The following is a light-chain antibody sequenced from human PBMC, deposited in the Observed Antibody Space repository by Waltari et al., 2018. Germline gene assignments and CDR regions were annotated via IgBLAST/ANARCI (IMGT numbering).Light chain of an antibody. CDR1: QIVGRH. CDR2: YAS. CDR3: QQRSTWPSVT. J-gene: IGKJ4*01. V-gene: IGKV3-11*01. Sequence: DIVLTQSPATLSLSPGERATVSCKASQIVGRHLALYQQKAGQAPRLLIYYASNRAADTPAMFSGSVSGTDFTLTISSLEPEDFAVYFCQQRSTWPSVTFGGGTKVELK.